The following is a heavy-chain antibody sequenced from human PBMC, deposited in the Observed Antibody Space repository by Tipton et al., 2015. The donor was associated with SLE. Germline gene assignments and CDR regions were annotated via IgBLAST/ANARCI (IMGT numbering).Heavy chain of an antibody. V-gene: IGHV3-21*05. CDR1: GFTFSSYE. J-gene: IGHJ6*03. D-gene: IGHD2-2*01. CDR3: ARVPWDIVVVPAAHYYYYYMDV. CDR2: ISSSSSYI. Sequence: SLRLSCAASGFTFSSYEMNWVRQAPGKGLEWVSYISSSSSYIYYADSVKGRFTISRDNAKNSLYLQMNSLRAEDTAVYYCARVPWDIVVVPAAHYYYYYMDVWGKGTTVTVSS.